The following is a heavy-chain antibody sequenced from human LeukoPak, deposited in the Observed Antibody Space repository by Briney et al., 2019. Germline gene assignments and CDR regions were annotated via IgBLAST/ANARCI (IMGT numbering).Heavy chain of an antibody. CDR3: ARVSQLWDNN. V-gene: IGHV3-48*04. J-gene: IGHJ4*02. Sequence: GGSLRLSCAASGFTFSTNSMNWVRQAPGKGLEWISYINLSGDSIHYADSVKGRFTISRDNAKNSLYLQMNSLRAEDTAMYYCARVSQLWDNNWGQGTLVTVSS. D-gene: IGHD1-26*01. CDR1: GFTFSTNS. CDR2: INLSGDSI.